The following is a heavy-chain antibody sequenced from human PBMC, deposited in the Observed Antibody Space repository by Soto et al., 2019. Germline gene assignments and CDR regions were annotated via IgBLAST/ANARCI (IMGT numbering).Heavy chain of an antibody. Sequence: QVQLVESGGGVVQPGRSLRLSCAASGFTFSSYAMHWVRQAPGKGLEWVAVISYDGSNKYYADSVKGRFTSSRDNSKNTLYLQMNSLRSEDTAVYYGARVYSSSWPLDYWGQGTLVTVSS. CDR2: ISYDGSNK. J-gene: IGHJ4*02. CDR3: ARVYSSSWPLDY. D-gene: IGHD6-13*01. CDR1: GFTFSSYA. V-gene: IGHV3-30-3*01.